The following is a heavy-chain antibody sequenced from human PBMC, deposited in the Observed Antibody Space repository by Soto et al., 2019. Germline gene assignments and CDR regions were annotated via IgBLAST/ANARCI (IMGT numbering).Heavy chain of an antibody. CDR2: NSLDADK. J-gene: IGHJ4*02. V-gene: IGHV2-5*02. D-gene: IGHD2-2*02. CDR3: AHTSGYTLLDY. CDR1: GFSLSTSGVG. Sequence: QITLKESGPTLVKPTQTLTLTCTFSGFSLSTSGVGVGWIRQPPGKALEWLALNSLDADKRYSPSLKSRLTITIDTSENRVVLTMTNMDPVDTATYYFAHTSGYTLLDYRGQGTLVTVSS.